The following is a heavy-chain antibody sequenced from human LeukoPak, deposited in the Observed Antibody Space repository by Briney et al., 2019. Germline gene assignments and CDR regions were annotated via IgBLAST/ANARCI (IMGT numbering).Heavy chain of an antibody. Sequence: PGGSLRLSCAASGFTFSNYYMNWVRQAPGKGLEWVGRIKSKTDGGTTDYAAPVKGRFTISRDDSKNTLYLQMNSLKTEDTAVYYCTTSNDYGDSVYFDYWGQGTLVTVSS. J-gene: IGHJ4*02. CDR2: IKSKTDGGTT. D-gene: IGHD4-17*01. CDR3: TTSNDYGDSVYFDY. CDR1: GFTFSNYY. V-gene: IGHV3-15*01.